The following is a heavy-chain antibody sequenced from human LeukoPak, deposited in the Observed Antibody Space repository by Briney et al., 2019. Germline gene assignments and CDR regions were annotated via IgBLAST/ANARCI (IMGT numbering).Heavy chain of an antibody. V-gene: IGHV4-31*09. CDR3: ARIGYCSSTKCYGGYYFDF. CDR1: GGSISSGGYY. Sequence: SQTLSLTCTVSGGSISSGGYYWSWIRQHPGKGLEWIGYIYYSGSTYYNPSLKSRVTISIDKSKNQFSLKLSSVTAADTAVYYCARIGYCSSTKCYGGYYFDFWGQGTLVTVSS. CDR2: IYYSGST. D-gene: IGHD2-2*01. J-gene: IGHJ4*02.